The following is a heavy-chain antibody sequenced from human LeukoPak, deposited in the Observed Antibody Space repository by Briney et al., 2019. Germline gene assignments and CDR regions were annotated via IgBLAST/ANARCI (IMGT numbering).Heavy chain of an antibody. CDR3: ARSERTYSSSCIDY. V-gene: IGHV4-59*01. Sequence: SETLSLTCTVSGGSISSYYWSWIRQPPGKGLEWIGYIYYSGSTNYSPSLNSRVTISVDTSKNQFSLKLSSVTAADTAVYYCARSERTYSSSCIDYWGQGTLVTVSS. D-gene: IGHD6-6*01. J-gene: IGHJ4*02. CDR1: GGSISSYY. CDR2: IYYSGST.